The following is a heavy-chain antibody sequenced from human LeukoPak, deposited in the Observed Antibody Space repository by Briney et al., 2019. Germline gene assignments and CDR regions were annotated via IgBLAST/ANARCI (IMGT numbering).Heavy chain of an antibody. Sequence: SETLSLTCTVSGGSISSYYWSWIRQPPGKGLEWIGYIYHSGSTKYNPSLKSRVTISVDTSKNQFSLKLSSVTAADTAVYYCARGRKYSSGWYYFDYWGQGTLVTVSS. CDR3: ARGRKYSSGWYYFDY. D-gene: IGHD6-19*01. CDR1: GGSISSYY. V-gene: IGHV4-59*12. CDR2: IYHSGST. J-gene: IGHJ4*02.